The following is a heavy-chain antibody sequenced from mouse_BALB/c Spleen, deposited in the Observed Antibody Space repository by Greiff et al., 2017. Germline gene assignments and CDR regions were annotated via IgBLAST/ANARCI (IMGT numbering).Heavy chain of an antibody. V-gene: IGHV14-3*02. J-gene: IGHJ4*01. CDR2: IDPANGNT. CDR3: AVYDYDGYAMDY. Sequence: EVQLQQSGAELVKPGASVKLSCTASGFNIKDTYMNWVKQRPEQGLEWIGRIDPANGNTKYDPKFQGKATITADTSSNTAYLQLSSLTSEDTAVYYCAVYDYDGYAMDYWGQGTSVTVSS. D-gene: IGHD2-4*01. CDR1: GFNIKDTY.